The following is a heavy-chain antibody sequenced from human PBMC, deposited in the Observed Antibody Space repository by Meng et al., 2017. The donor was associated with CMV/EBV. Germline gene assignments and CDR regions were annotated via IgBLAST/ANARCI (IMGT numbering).Heavy chain of an antibody. D-gene: IGHD6-19*01. CDR3: ARSSQWLLPNLDH. CDR1: GGTFSSYA. CDR2: IVPIFGTT. V-gene: IGHV1-69*05. Sequence: VKVSCKTSGGTFSSYAFIWVRQAPGQGLEWMAGIVPIFGTTDYAQKFQGRVTLTTDESTSTAYMELSSLTSEDTAVYYCARSSQWLLPNLDHWGQGTLVTVSS. J-gene: IGHJ4*02.